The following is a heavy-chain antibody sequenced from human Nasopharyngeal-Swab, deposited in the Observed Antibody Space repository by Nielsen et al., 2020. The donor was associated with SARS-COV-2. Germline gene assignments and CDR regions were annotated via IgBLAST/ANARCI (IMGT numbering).Heavy chain of an antibody. D-gene: IGHD6-19*01. CDR1: GGSISSYY. CDR3: ARGSGWTIDY. Sequence: SETLSLTCTVSGGSISSYYWIWIRQPPGKGLEWIGYIYYSGSTNYNPSLKSRVTISVDTSKNQFSLKLSSVTAADTAVYYCARGSGWTIDYWGQGTLVTVSS. J-gene: IGHJ4*02. V-gene: IGHV4-59*01. CDR2: IYYSGST.